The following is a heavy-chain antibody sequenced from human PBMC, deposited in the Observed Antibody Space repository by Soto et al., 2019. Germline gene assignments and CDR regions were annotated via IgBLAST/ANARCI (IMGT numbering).Heavy chain of an antibody. CDR2: ISWNSDTI. Sequence: EVQLVESGGGLVQPGRSLRLSCAASGFTFNDYAMHWVRQVPGKGLDWVSGISWNSDTIDYADSVKGRFTISRDNAKNSLYLQMNSLRTEDTAVYYCVRGLSGSSWYMFASWGQGTLVTASS. J-gene: IGHJ4*02. CDR1: GFTFNDYA. CDR3: VRGLSGSSWYMFAS. V-gene: IGHV3-9*01. D-gene: IGHD6-13*01.